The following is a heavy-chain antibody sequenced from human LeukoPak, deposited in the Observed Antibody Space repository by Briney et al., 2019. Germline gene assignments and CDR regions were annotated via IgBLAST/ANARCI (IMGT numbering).Heavy chain of an antibody. CDR2: IYYSGST. Sequence: SETLSLTCTVSGGSISSYYWSWIRQPPGKGLEWIGYIYYSGSTNYSPSLKSRVTISVDTSKNQFSLKLSSVTAADTAVYYCARDIGSGSYGPWGQGTLVTVSS. CDR1: GGSISSYY. D-gene: IGHD3-10*01. V-gene: IGHV4-59*01. J-gene: IGHJ5*02. CDR3: ARDIGSGSYGP.